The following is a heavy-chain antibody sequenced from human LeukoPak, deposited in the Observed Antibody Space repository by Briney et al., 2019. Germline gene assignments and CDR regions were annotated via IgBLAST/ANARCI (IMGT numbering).Heavy chain of an antibody. J-gene: IGHJ4*02. V-gene: IGHV4-4*07. Sequence: ASETLSLTCTVSGGSMSNYYWSWIRQPAGKGLEWIGRIYTSGSTNYNPSLKSRVTMSVDTSKNQFSLKLSSVTAADTAVYYCARDPPYGSGSCHDYWGRGTLVTVSS. CDR1: GGSMSNYY. D-gene: IGHD3-10*01. CDR2: IYTSGST. CDR3: ARDPPYGSGSCHDY.